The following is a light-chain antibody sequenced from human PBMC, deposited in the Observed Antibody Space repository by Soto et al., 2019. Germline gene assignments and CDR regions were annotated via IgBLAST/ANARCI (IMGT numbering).Light chain of an antibody. Sequence: QSVLTQPPSASGSPGQSVTISCTGTSSDVGGYNYVSWYQQHPGKAPKLMIYEVSKRPSGVPDRFSGSKSGNTASLTVSGLQADDEAHYYCSSYAGSNNYVFGPGTKVNV. CDR2: EVS. CDR3: SSYAGSNNYV. J-gene: IGLJ1*01. CDR1: SSDVGGYNY. V-gene: IGLV2-8*01.